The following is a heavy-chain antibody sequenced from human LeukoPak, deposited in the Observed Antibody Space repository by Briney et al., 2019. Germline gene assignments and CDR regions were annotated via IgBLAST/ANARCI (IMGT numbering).Heavy chain of an antibody. D-gene: IGHD3-22*01. J-gene: IGHJ4*02. CDR2: INHSGST. CDR1: GGSFSGYY. CDR3: ARRRRYYDSSGYYYAYFDY. V-gene: IGHV4-34*01. Sequence: PSETLSLTCAVYGGSFSGYYWSWIRQPPGKGLEWIGEINHSGSTNYNPSLKSRVTISVDTSKNQFSLKLSSVTAADTAVYYCARRRRYYDSSGYYYAYFDYWGQGTLVTVSS.